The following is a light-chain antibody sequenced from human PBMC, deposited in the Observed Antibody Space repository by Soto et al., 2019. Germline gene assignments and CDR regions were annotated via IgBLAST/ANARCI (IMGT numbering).Light chain of an antibody. Sequence: GARVTITCRASQDIRNDLGWYQEKPRQAPKLLIYAASNLQSGVPSRFSGSGSGTDFTLTINNMQPEDFATYYCLQDYNYPWTFGQGTKVEV. J-gene: IGKJ1*01. CDR1: QDIRND. V-gene: IGKV1-6*01. CDR2: AAS. CDR3: LQDYNYPWT.